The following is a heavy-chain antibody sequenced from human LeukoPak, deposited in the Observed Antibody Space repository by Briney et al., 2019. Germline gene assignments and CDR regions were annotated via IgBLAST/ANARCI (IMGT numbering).Heavy chain of an antibody. D-gene: IGHD2-2*01. V-gene: IGHV4-39*01. CDR3: ARLRRNCSSTSCSKRLFDY. J-gene: IGHJ4*02. CDR2: IYYSGST. CDR1: GGSISSSSYY. Sequence: SETLSLTCTVSGGSISSSSYYWGWIRQPPGKGLEWIGSIYYSGSTYYNPSLKSRVTISVHTSKNQFSLKLSSVTAADTAVYYCARLRRNCSSTSCSKRLFDYWGQGTLVTVSS.